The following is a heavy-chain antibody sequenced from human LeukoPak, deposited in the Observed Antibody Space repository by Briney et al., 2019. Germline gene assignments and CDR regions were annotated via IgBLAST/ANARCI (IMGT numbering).Heavy chain of an antibody. CDR2: ISGSAHKI. CDR1: GFTFSNYA. V-gene: IGHV3-21*01. Sequence: PGGSLRLSCVASGFTFSNYAMSWVRQAPEKGLDWVSVISGSAHKIRYADSVKGRFTISRDNAKNSLYLQMNSLRAEDTAVYYCARLYYYDNWGQGTLVTVSS. CDR3: ARLYYYDN. D-gene: IGHD2-8*01. J-gene: IGHJ4*02.